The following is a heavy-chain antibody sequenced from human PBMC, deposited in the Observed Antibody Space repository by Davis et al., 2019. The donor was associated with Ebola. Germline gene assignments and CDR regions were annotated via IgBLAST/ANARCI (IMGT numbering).Heavy chain of an antibody. J-gene: IGHJ4*02. CDR2: IYYNGNT. CDR1: GGSINAATYY. D-gene: IGHD5-24*01. V-gene: IGHV4-61*01. CDR3: ARSGWLQLDFDY. Sequence: PSETLSLTCTVSGGSINAATYYWSWIRQPPGERPEWIGYIYYNGNTNYNPSLKRRLVMSVDTSKNQFSLKLRSVTAADTAIYYCARSGWLQLDFDYWGQGTLVTVSS.